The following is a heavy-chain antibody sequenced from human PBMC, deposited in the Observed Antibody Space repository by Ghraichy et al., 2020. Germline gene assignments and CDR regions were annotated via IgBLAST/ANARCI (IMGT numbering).Heavy chain of an antibody. CDR3: ARGAKMATIPEFRDPDY. J-gene: IGHJ4*02. V-gene: IGHV3-48*02. Sequence: GGSLRLSCAASGFTFSTYSMNWVRQAPGEGLEWVSYISTSSTTIYYADSVKGRFTISRDNANNSLYLQMNSLRDEDTAVYYCARGAKMATIPEFRDPDYWGQGTLVTVSS. CDR2: ISTSSTTI. D-gene: IGHD5-24*01. CDR1: GFTFSTYS.